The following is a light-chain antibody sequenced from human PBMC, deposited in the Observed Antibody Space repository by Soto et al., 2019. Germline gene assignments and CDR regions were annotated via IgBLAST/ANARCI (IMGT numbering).Light chain of an antibody. CDR1: QTVRNNY. J-gene: IGKJ1*01. V-gene: IGKV3-20*01. CDR3: QQYGSSPPT. Sequence: EFVLTQSPGTLSLSPGERATLSCRASQTVRNNYLAWYQQKPGQAPRLLIYDASSRATGIPDRSSGGGSGTDFTLTINRLEPEDFALYYCQQYGSSPPTFGQGTKVDIK. CDR2: DAS.